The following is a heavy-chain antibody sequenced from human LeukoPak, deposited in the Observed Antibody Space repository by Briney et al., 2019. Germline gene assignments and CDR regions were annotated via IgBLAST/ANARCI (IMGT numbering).Heavy chain of an antibody. CDR1: GDSIRNYY. CDR2: VDKSGST. D-gene: IGHD2-2*01. Sequence: SQTLSLTCSVSGDSIRNYYWSWIRQSPGKGLEWIGYVDKSGSTNYNPSFKSRVIVSSDTSRNEFSLNLNSVTAADTAIYYCARGGSSCYGCHNWFDPWGQGTRVTVSS. J-gene: IGHJ5*02. CDR3: ARGGSSCYGCHNWFDP. V-gene: IGHV4-59*01.